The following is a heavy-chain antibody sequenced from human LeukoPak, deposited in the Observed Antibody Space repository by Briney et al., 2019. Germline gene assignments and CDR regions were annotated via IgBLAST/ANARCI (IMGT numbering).Heavy chain of an antibody. CDR1: GFTFSSSW. CDR2: SNSDGSST. Sequence: GGFLRFCYAASGFTFSSSWMHCVRQPPGKRLVWVALSNSDGSSTTYADSVKGRFTISRDNTKNPLYLHMNSLRAEDTAIYYCARALESVANFWGQGTMVTVSS. J-gene: IGHJ4*02. D-gene: IGHD6-6*01. CDR3: ARALESVANF. V-gene: IGHV3-74*01.